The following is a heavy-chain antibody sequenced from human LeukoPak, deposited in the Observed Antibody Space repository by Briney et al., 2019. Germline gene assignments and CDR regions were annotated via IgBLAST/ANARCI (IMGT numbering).Heavy chain of an antibody. D-gene: IGHD3-22*01. CDR1: GFTFSSYS. J-gene: IGHJ4*02. CDR3: ARGAYYYDSSGPQPDY. CDR2: ISSSSSYI. Sequence: PGGSLRLSCAASGFTFSSYSMNWVRQAPGKGLEWVSSISSSSSYIYYADSVKGRFTISRDNAKNSLYLQMNSLRAEDTAVYYCARGAYYYDSSGPQPDYWGQGTLVTVSS. V-gene: IGHV3-21*01.